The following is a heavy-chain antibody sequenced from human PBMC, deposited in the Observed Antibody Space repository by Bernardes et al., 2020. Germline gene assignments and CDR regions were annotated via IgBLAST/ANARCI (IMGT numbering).Heavy chain of an antibody. CDR1: GFVFSAYW. V-gene: IGHV3-7*03. CDR3: ASEYGGGADH. J-gene: IGHJ1*01. CDR2: IKEDGNEK. Sequence: SLRLSCAASGFVFSAYWMSWVRQAPGKGLEWVANIKEDGNEKFYVDSVKGRFTISRDNAKNSLYLQMNGLRAEDTAVYYCASEYGGGADHWGQGSRVTVSS. D-gene: IGHD3-16*01.